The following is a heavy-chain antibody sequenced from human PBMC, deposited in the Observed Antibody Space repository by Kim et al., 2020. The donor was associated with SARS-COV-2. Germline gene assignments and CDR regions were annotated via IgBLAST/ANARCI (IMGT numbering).Heavy chain of an antibody. D-gene: IGHD5-18*01. Sequence: GGSLRLSCAASGFMFRNYRLNWIRQAPGKGLEWVSCIDSSSRTIWFADSVKGRFSISRDNAKNSVFLQMNSLRDDDTAVYYCARETGEYNYGYRYFDYWG. V-gene: IGHV3-48*02. CDR3: ARETGEYNYGYRYFDY. CDR1: GFMFRNYR. J-gene: IGHJ4*01. CDR2: IDSSSRTI.